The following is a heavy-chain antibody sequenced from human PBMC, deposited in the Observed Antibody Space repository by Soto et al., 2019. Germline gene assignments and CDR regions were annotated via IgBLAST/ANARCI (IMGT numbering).Heavy chain of an antibody. CDR2: IYWDDDK. J-gene: IGHJ6*03. D-gene: IGHD3-16*01. V-gene: IGHV2-5*02. CDR1: GFSLSTSGVG. CDR3: AHLARGLHPPGYYYYMDV. Sequence: SGPTLVNPTQTLTLTRTFSGFSLSTSGVGVGWIRQPPGKALEWLALIYWDDDKRYSPSLKSRLTITKDTSKNQVVLTMTNMDPVDTATYYCAHLARGLHPPGYYYYMDVWGKGTTVTVSS.